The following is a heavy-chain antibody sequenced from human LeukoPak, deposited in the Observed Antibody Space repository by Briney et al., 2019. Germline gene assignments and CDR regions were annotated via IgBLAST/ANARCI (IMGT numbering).Heavy chain of an antibody. J-gene: IGHJ5*02. D-gene: IGHD6-19*01. V-gene: IGHV4-61*02. CDR1: GGSITSDLYY. CDR2: IYTNGWT. Sequence: PSETLPLTCSVSGGSITSDLYYWTWIRQPAGKGLEWIGRIYTNGWTDYNPSLKSRVTISVDTSKNHFSLKLTFVTAADTALYYCARGSGWNAFDPWGQGTLVTVSS. CDR3: ARGSGWNAFDP.